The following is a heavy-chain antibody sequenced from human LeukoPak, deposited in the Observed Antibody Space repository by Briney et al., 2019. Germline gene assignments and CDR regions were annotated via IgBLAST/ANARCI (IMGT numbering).Heavy chain of an antibody. CDR3: AASGYEGFDY. D-gene: IGHD5-12*01. CDR1: GGSISSYY. CDR2: IYYSGST. Sequence: SETLSLTCTVSGGSISSYYWSWIRQPPGKGLEWIGYIYYSGSTNYSPSLKSRVTISVDTSKNQFSLKLSSVTAADTAVYYCAASGYEGFDYWGQGTLVTVSS. V-gene: IGHV4-59*01. J-gene: IGHJ4*02.